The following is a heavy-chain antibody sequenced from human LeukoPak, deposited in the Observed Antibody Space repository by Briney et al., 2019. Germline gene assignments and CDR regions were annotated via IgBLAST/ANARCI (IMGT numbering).Heavy chain of an antibody. Sequence: PGRSLRLSCAASGFTFSSYGMHWVRQAPGKGLEWVAVISYDGSNKYYADSVKGRFTISRDNSKNTLYLQMNSLRAEDTAVYYCCSGYYRFDYWGQGTLVTVSS. D-gene: IGHD3-22*01. CDR2: ISYDGSNK. J-gene: IGHJ4*02. CDR1: GFTFSSYG. CDR3: CSGYYRFDY. V-gene: IGHV3-30*03.